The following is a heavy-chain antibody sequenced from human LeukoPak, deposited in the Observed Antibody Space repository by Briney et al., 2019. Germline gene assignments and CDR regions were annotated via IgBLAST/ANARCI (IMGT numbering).Heavy chain of an antibody. J-gene: IGHJ4*02. Sequence: SETLSLTCTVSGGSISSYYWSWIRQPPAKGLEWIGYIYTSGSTNYNPSLKSRVTILVDTSKNQFSLKLSSVTAADTAAYYCARRGYSSSWYEDWGQGTLVTVSS. D-gene: IGHD6-13*01. CDR3: ARRGYSSSWYED. CDR2: IYTSGST. V-gene: IGHV4-4*09. CDR1: GGSISSYY.